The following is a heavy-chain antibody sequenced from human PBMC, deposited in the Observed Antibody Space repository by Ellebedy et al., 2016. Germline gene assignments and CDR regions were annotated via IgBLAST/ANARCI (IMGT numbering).Heavy chain of an antibody. D-gene: IGHD1-26*01. CDR3: AKPSRSNWDEY. V-gene: IGHV3-23*01. Sequence: GGSLRLXCATSGFTFRNYFMTWVRQSPEKGLEWLSTISGAGDDVSYADSVKGRFTISRDNVKNILYLQMSSLRADDTAVYYCAKPSRSNWDEYWGQGVLVTVSS. CDR2: ISGAGDDV. J-gene: IGHJ4*02. CDR1: GFTFRNYF.